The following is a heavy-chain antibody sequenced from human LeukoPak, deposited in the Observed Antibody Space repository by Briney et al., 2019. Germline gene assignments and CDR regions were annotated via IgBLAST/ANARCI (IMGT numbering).Heavy chain of an antibody. D-gene: IGHD2-2*01. J-gene: IGHJ4*02. V-gene: IGHV4-34*01. CDR3: ARETRRSRFDY. Sequence: SETLSLTCAVYGGSISGYYWSWIRQPPGKGLEWIGEIHYSESANYNPSLKSRAIISVDTSKNQFSLKLTSVTAADTAVYYCARETRRSRFDYWGQGTLVTISS. CDR2: IHYSESA. CDR1: GGSISGYY.